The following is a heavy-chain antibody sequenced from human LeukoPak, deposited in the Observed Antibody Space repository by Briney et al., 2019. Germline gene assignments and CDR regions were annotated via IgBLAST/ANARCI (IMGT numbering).Heavy chain of an antibody. Sequence: GGSLRLSCAASGFIFSNYATHWVRQAPGKGLEWVAVISYDGSKKSYADSVKGRFTISRDNSKNTLYVQMNSLRAEDTAVYYCARGAHKRDDYGGFFDYWGQGTLVTVSS. CDR2: ISYDGSKK. V-gene: IGHV3-30*04. CDR3: ARGAHKRDDYGGFFDY. CDR1: GFIFSNYA. D-gene: IGHD4-23*01. J-gene: IGHJ4*02.